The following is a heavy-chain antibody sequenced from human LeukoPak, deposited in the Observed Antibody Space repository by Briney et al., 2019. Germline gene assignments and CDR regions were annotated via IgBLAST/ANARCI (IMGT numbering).Heavy chain of an antibody. D-gene: IGHD1-26*01. J-gene: IGHJ6*03. CDR2: INHSGST. CDR1: GGSFSGYY. Sequence: PSETLSLTCAVYGGSFSGYYWSWIRQPPGKGLEWIGGINHSGSTNYNPSLKSRVTISVDTSKNQFSLKLSSVTAADTAVYYCARQARGATYYYYYYYMDVWGKGTTVTISS. CDR3: ARQARGATYYYYYYYMDV. V-gene: IGHV4-34*01.